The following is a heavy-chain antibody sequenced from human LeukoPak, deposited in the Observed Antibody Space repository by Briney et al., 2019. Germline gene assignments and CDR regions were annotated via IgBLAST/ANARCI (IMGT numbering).Heavy chain of an antibody. V-gene: IGHV4-39*01. Sequence: SETLSLACTVSGGSISSSSYYWGWIRQPPGKGLEWIGSIYYSGSTYYNPSLKSRLTISVDTSKNQFSLKLSSVTAADTAVYYCARHKSATYYYDSSGYYYFDYWGQGTLVTVSS. J-gene: IGHJ4*02. CDR3: ARHKSATYYYDSSGYYYFDY. CDR2: IYYSGST. CDR1: GGSISSSSYY. D-gene: IGHD3-22*01.